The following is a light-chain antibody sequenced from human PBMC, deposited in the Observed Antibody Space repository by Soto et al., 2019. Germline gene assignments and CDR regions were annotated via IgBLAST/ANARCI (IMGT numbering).Light chain of an antibody. CDR3: QQDDNWPPWT. J-gene: IGKJ1*01. V-gene: IGKV3-15*01. CDR1: QGISSY. CDR2: AAS. Sequence: TQSPSFLSASVGDRVTITCRASQGISSYLAWYQQKPGQAPRLLIYAASPRATGIPARFSGSGSGTEFTLTISSLQSEDVGGYYGQQDDNWPPWTFGQGNKVEIK.